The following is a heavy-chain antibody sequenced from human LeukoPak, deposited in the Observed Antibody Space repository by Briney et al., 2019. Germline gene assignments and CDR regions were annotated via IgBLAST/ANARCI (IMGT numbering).Heavy chain of an antibody. D-gene: IGHD3-10*01. CDR1: A. V-gene: IGHV3-23*01. Sequence: AMSWVRQAPGKGLEWVSGISTGGDSIYYAASVKGRFTISRDNSKNTLSLQLNSLRADDTAVYYCVKGYGSVSYFVWGQGTLVTVSS. J-gene: IGHJ4*02. CDR2: ISTGGDSI. CDR3: VKGYGSVSYFV.